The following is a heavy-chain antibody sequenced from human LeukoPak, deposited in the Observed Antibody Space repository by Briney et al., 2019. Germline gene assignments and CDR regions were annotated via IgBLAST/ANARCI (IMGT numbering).Heavy chain of an antibody. CDR2: IIPIYGTT. Sequence: SVKVSCKASGYTFTNYYIHWVRQAPGQGLEWMGGIIPIYGTTNYAQKFQGRVTITADESTSTAYMELSSLRSEDTAVYYCAGTLAYCTSSVCYFKYWGQGTLVTVSS. J-gene: IGHJ4*02. D-gene: IGHD6-19*01. V-gene: IGHV1-69*13. CDR1: GYTFTNYY. CDR3: AGTLAYCTSSVCYFKY.